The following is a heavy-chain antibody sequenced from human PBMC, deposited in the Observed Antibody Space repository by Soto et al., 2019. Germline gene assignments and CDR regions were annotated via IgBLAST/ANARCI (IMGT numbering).Heavy chain of an antibody. D-gene: IGHD3-22*01. CDR3: DRHQGYYESTGPRDY. J-gene: IGHJ4*02. CDR1: GHTFSNYW. V-gene: IGHV5-51*01. Sequence: GESLKISCKGSGHTFSNYWIGWVSQMPGKGLEWMGIIYPGDSDSRYSPSFQGQVTISADKSINTAYLQWSSLQATDTAIYYWDRHQGYYESTGPRDYWGQGTLVTVSS. CDR2: IYPGDSDS.